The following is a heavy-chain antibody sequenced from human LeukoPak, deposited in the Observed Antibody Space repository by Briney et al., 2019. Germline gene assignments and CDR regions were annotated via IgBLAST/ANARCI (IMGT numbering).Heavy chain of an antibody. CDR2: IKKDGSDK. D-gene: IGHD3-3*02. V-gene: IGHV3-7*01. J-gene: IGHJ6*02. CDR3: ARDPPIYQGISSYYYGMDV. CDR1: GFTFGDYW. Sequence: GGSLRLSCAASGFTFGDYWMSWVRQAPGKGLEWVANIKKDGSDKYYVDSVKGRFTVSRDNAKNSLYLQMNSLRAEDTAVYYCARDPPIYQGISSYYYGMDVWGQGTTVTVSS.